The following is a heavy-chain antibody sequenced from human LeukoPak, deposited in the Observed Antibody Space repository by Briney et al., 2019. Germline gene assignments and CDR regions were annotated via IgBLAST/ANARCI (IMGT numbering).Heavy chain of an antibody. D-gene: IGHD4-17*01. CDR1: GGSFSGYY. V-gene: IGHV4-34*03. Sequence: SETLSLTCAVHGGSFSGYYWSWIRQPPGKGLEWIGEINHSGSTNYNPSLKSRVTISVDTSKNQFSLKLSSVTAADTAVYYCTSATTVTTWTYYYYYYMDVWGKGTTVTVSS. J-gene: IGHJ6*03. CDR3: TSATTVTTWTYYYYYYMDV. CDR2: INHSGST.